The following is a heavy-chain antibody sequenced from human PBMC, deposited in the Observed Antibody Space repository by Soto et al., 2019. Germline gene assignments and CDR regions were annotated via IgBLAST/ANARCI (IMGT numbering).Heavy chain of an antibody. D-gene: IGHD3-22*01. V-gene: IGHV1-18*01. Sequence: QVQLVQSGAEVKKPGASVKVSCTASGYTFTSYGISWVRQAPGQGLEWMGWISAYNGNTNYAQKLQGRVTMTTDTSTSTAYMELRSLRSDDTAVYYCARGHYYDSSGVTDDAFDIWGQGTMVTVSS. CDR3: ARGHYYDSSGVTDDAFDI. CDR2: ISAYNGNT. CDR1: GYTFTSYG. J-gene: IGHJ3*02.